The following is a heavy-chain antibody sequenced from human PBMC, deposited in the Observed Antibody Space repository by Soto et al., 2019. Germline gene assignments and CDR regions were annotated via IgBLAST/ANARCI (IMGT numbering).Heavy chain of an antibody. J-gene: IGHJ4*02. CDR2: IYYSGST. D-gene: IGHD6-13*01. CDR3: ARGVNHGAAAELFDY. V-gene: IGHV4-30-4*01. Sequence: QVQLQESGPGLVKPSQTLSLTCTVSGGSISSGDYYWSWIRQPPGKGLEWIGYIYYSGSTYYNPSLRSRGTISVDTYKNQFSLKLSSVTAADTAVYYCARGVNHGAAAELFDYWGQGTLVTVSS. CDR1: GGSISSGDYY.